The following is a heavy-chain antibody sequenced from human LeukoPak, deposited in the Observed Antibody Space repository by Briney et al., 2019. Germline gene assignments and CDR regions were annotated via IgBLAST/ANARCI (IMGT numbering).Heavy chain of an antibody. CDR3: ARRLYGDYGYYFDY. V-gene: IGHV1-2*02. CDR1: GYTFTGYY. D-gene: IGHD4-17*01. J-gene: IGHJ4*02. CDR2: INPNTGDT. Sequence: ASVKVSCKASGYTFTGYYMHWVRQAPGQGLEWMGWINPNTGDTNYAQKFQGRVTMTRDTSISTAYMELSRLRSDDTAVYYCARRLYGDYGYYFDYWGQGTLVTVSS.